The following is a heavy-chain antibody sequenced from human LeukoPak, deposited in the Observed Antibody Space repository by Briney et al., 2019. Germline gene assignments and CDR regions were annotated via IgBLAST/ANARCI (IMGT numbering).Heavy chain of an antibody. Sequence: PGGSLRLSCAASGFTFSSYGMHWVRQAPGKGLEWVAVISYDGSNKYYADSVKGRFTISRDNSKYTLYLQMNSLRAEDTAVYYCARRIVGAKHNAYYFDYWGQGTLVTVSS. CDR1: GFTFSSYG. D-gene: IGHD1-26*01. V-gene: IGHV3-30*03. CDR2: ISYDGSNK. J-gene: IGHJ4*02. CDR3: ARRIVGAKHNAYYFDY.